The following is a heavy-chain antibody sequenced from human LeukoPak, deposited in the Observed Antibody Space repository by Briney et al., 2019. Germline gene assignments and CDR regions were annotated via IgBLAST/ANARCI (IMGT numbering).Heavy chain of an antibody. CDR2: ISSSGSTI. CDR3: AKGTEGYYYDSSGYEYYFDY. Sequence: PGGSLRLSCAASGFTFSDYYMSWIRQAPGKGLEWVSYISSSGSTIYYADSVKGRFTISRDNAKNSLYLQMNSLRAEDTAVYYCAKGTEGYYYDSSGYEYYFDYWGQGTLVTVSS. D-gene: IGHD3-22*01. J-gene: IGHJ4*02. V-gene: IGHV3-11*01. CDR1: GFTFSDYY.